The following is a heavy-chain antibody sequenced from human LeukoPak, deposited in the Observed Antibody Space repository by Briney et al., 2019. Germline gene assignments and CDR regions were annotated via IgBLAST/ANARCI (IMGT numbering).Heavy chain of an antibody. CDR1: GFTFSSYS. D-gene: IGHD6-13*01. CDR3: ARDQGIAAASNDY. Sequence: PGGSLRLSCAASGFTFSSYSMNWVRQAPGKGLEWVSSISSSSSYIYYADSVKGRFTISRDNAKNSLYLQMNSLRAEDTAVYYCARDQGIAAASNDYWGQGTLVTVSS. CDR2: ISSSSSYI. J-gene: IGHJ4*02. V-gene: IGHV3-21*01.